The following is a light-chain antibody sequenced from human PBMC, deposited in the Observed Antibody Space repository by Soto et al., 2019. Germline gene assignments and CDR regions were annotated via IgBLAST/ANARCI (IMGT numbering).Light chain of an antibody. J-gene: IGKJ5*01. CDR2: GAS. Sequence: VLTQSPGPLSLSPGERATLSCRASQSVSNNYLAWYQQKPGQAPRLLIYGASTRATGIPARFSGSGCGTEFTLTISSLQSEDFAVYYCQQRNVLPPVTFSQGTRLEIK. CDR3: QQRNVLPPVT. CDR1: QSVSNN. V-gene: IGKV3-15*01.